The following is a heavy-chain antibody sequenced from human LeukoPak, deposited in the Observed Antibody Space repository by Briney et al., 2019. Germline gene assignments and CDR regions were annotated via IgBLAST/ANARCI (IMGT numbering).Heavy chain of an antibody. CDR2: ISSSSSTI. CDR1: GFTFGDYS. D-gene: IGHD1-1*01. Sequence: GGSLRLSCAASGFTFGDYSMNWVRQAPGKGPEWLSYISSSSSTIYYADSVKGRFTISRDNAKKSLYLQMNSLRAEDTAVYYCSSGNLFDYWGQGTLVTVSS. J-gene: IGHJ4*02. V-gene: IGHV3-48*04. CDR3: SSGNLFDY.